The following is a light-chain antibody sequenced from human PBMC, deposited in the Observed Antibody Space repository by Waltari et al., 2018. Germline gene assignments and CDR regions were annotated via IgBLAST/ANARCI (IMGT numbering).Light chain of an antibody. CDR3: ATWDDSLNGWV. CDR2: TDN. V-gene: IGLV1-44*01. Sequence: LTQPPSASGTPGQRVTISCSGSNSNIGRNAVNWYQQLPETAPKLLIYTDNQRPSGVPDRFSGSKSGTSASLAISGLQSEDEADYHCATWDDSLNGWVFGGGTKVTVL. J-gene: IGLJ3*02. CDR1: NSNIGRNA.